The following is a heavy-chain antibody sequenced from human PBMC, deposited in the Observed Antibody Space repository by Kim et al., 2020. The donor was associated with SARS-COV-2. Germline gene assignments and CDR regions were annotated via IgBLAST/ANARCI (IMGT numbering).Heavy chain of an antibody. CDR3: AREGVAGTSWFDP. Sequence: AQKFQGRVTITADKSTSTAYMELSSLRSEDTVVYYCAREGVAGTSWFDPWGQGTLVTVSS. V-gene: IGHV1-69*04. D-gene: IGHD6-19*01. J-gene: IGHJ5*02.